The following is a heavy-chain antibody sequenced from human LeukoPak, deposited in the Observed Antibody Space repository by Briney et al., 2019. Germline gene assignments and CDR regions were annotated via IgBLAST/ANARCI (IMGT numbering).Heavy chain of an antibody. D-gene: IGHD6-13*01. CDR2: IYYSGGT. CDR3: ARGSSSWYKGGFDP. V-gene: IGHV4-59*01. CDR1: GGSISSYY. Sequence: SETLSLTCTVSGGSISSYYWSWIRQPPGKGLEWIGYIYYSGGTNYNPSLKSRVTISIDTSKNQFSLKLTSVTAADTAVYYCARGSSSWYKGGFDPWGQGTLVTVSS. J-gene: IGHJ5*02.